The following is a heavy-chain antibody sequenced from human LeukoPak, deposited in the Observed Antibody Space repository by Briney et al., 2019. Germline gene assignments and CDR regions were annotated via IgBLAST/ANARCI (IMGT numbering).Heavy chain of an antibody. V-gene: IGHV3-9*01. CDR2: ISWNSGSI. CDR3: AKDGAAAGQFDY. J-gene: IGHJ4*02. Sequence: GGSLRLSCAASGFTFSSHWMHWVRQAPGKGLEWVSGISWNSGSIGYADSVKGRFTISRENAKNSLYLQMNSLRAEDTALYYCAKDGAAAGQFDYWGQGTLVTVSS. D-gene: IGHD6-13*01. CDR1: GFTFSSHW.